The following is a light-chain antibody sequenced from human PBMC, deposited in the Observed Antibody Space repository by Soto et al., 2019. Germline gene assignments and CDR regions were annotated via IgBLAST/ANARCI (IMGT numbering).Light chain of an antibody. CDR1: QGSSNF. J-gene: IGKJ5*01. Sequence: DIQMTQSPSSLSASVGDRVTITCRASQGSSNFLAWYQQKPGKVPKLLISAASTLQSGVPSRFSGRGSCTDFTLTITRLQPEDVATSYCQTYSSVNTFGQGTRLEIK. CDR3: QTYSSVNT. V-gene: IGKV1-27*01. CDR2: AAS.